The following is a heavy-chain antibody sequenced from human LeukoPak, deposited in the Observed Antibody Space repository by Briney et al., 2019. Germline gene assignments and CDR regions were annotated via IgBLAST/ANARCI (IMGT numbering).Heavy chain of an antibody. CDR2: ISYDGSNK. Sequence: GGSLRLSCAASGFTFSSYAMHWVRQAPGKGLEWVAVISYDGSNKYYADSVKGRFTISRENAKNSLYLQMNSLRAGDTAVYYCARVARDIVRGGAFDIWGQGTMVTVSS. D-gene: IGHD2-15*01. J-gene: IGHJ3*02. CDR3: ARVARDIVRGGAFDI. CDR1: GFTFSSYA. V-gene: IGHV3-30*14.